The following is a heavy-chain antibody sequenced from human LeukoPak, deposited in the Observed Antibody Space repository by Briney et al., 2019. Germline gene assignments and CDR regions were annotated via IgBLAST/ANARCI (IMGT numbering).Heavy chain of an antibody. CDR1: GFTFSSSA. V-gene: IGHV3-23*01. J-gene: IGHJ4*02. D-gene: IGHD5-12*01. CDR3: ARDAVAFGY. Sequence: GGSLRLSCAASGFTFSSSAMSWVRQAPGKGLEWVSTISGSGDITYYAVSVKDRFTISRDNSKNTLFLQMNSLRAEDTAIYYCARDAVAFGYWGQGTLVTVSS. CDR2: ISGSGDIT.